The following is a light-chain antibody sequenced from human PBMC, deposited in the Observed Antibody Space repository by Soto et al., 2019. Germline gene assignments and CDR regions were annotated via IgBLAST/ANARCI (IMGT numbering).Light chain of an antibody. CDR3: TSYKSSSTYV. CDR1: SSDVGGYNY. V-gene: IGLV2-14*01. J-gene: IGLJ1*01. CDR2: EVS. Sequence: QSALTQPASVSGSPGQSITISCTGTSSDVGGYNYVSWYQQHPGKAPKLMIYEVSNRPSGVSNRSSGSKSGNTASLTISGLQAEDEADYYCTSYKSSSTYVFGTGTKFTVL.